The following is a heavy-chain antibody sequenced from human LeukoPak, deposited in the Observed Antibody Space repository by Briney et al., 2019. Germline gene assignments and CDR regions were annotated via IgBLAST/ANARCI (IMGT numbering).Heavy chain of an antibody. V-gene: IGHV3-7*01. D-gene: IGHD3-3*01. CDR1: GFTFSSYW. Sequence: GGSLRLSCAASGFTFSSYWMSWVRQAPGKGLEWVANIKQDGSEKYYVDSVKGRFTISRDNAKNSLYLQMNSLRAEDTAVYYCARVPITIFGVVTEERFDYWGQGTLVTVSS. J-gene: IGHJ4*02. CDR3: ARVPITIFGVVTEERFDY. CDR2: IKQDGSEK.